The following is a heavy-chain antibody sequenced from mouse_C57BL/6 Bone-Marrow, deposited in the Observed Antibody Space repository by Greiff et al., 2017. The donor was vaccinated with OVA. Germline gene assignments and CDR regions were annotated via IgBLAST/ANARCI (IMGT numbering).Heavy chain of an antibody. D-gene: IGHD1-1*01. J-gene: IGHJ2*01. CDR3: ARGFITTVVATDY. CDR2: INPYNGGT. V-gene: IGHV1-19*01. Sequence: DVQLQESGPVLVKPGASVKMSCKASGYTFTDYYMNWVKQSHGKSLEWIGVINPYNGGTSYNQKFKGKATLTVDKSSSTAYMELNSLTSEDSAVYYCARGFITTVVATDYWGQGTTLTVSS. CDR1: GYTFTDYY.